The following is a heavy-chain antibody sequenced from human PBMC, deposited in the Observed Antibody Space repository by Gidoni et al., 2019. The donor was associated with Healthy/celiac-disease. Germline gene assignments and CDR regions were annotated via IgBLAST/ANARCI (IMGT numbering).Heavy chain of an antibody. D-gene: IGHD6-13*01. V-gene: IGHV3-11*05. J-gene: IGHJ5*02. CDR3: AKKYSSSWDLSWFDP. CDR1: GFTFSDYY. CDR2: ISSSSSDT. Sequence: QVQLVESGGGLVKPGGSLRLSCAASGFTFSDYYMRGIRQAPGKGLEWVSYISSSSSDTNYADSVKGRFTISRDNAKNSLYLQMNSLRAEDTAVYYCAKKYSSSWDLSWFDPWGQGTLVTVSS.